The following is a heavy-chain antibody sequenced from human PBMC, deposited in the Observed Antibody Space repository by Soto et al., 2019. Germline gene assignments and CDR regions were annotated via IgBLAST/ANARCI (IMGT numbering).Heavy chain of an antibody. V-gene: IGHV1-69*13. Sequence: ASVKVSCKASGGTFSSYAISWVRQAPGQGLEWMGGIIPIFGTANYAQKFQGRVTITADESTSTAYMELSSLRSEDTAVYYCARPRDGYNMNWFAPWGQGTLVTVSS. D-gene: IGHD5-12*01. J-gene: IGHJ5*02. CDR2: IIPIFGTA. CDR1: GGTFSSYA. CDR3: ARPRDGYNMNWFAP.